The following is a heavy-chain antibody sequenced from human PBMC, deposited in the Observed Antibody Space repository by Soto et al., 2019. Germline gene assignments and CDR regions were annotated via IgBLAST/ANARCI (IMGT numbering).Heavy chain of an antibody. V-gene: IGHV3-33*01. CDR1: GFTFSSYG. J-gene: IGHJ4*02. CDR3: ARAQPKWPTPDY. CDR2: IWYDGSNK. D-gene: IGHD5-12*01. Sequence: GGSLRLSCAASGFTFSSYGMHWVRQAPGKGLEWVAVIWYDGSNKYYADSVKGRFTISRDNSKNTLYLQMNSLRAEDTAVYYCARAQPKWPTPDYWGQGTLVTVSS.